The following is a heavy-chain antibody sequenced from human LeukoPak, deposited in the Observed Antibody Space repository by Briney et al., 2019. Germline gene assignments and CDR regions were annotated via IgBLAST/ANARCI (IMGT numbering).Heavy chain of an antibody. CDR2: ISGNGVST. V-gene: IGHV3-23*01. D-gene: IGHD7-27*01. CDR3: AKGMRTGDSWGYYFDY. J-gene: IGHJ4*02. CDR1: GFTFSNYA. Sequence: GGSLRLSCAASGFTFSNYAMTWVRQAPGKGLEWVSTISGNGVSTYYADSVKDRFTISRDISKNTLYLQLKSLRAEDAAVYYCAKGMRTGDSWGYYFDYWGQGALVTVSS.